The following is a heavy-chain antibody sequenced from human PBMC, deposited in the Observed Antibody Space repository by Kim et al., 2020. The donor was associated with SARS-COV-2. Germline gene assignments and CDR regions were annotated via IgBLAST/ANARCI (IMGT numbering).Heavy chain of an antibody. V-gene: IGHV1-46*01. CDR2: IAPRNGDT. CDR3: AREPSGYYYNDY. Sequence: ASVKVSCKASGYTFTSSHIHWARQAPGQGLEWMGIIAPRNGDTKFAQQFQGTVTMTRDTSTDTVYMELSSLRSDDTAVYYCAREPSGYYYNDYWGEGTRV. D-gene: IGHD3-10*01. CDR1: GYTFTSSH. J-gene: IGHJ4*02.